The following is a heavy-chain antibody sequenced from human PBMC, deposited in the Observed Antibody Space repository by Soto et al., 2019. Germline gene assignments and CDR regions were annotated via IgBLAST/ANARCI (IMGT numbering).Heavy chain of an antibody. CDR3: ARLYETTGYYDEGWFDP. Sequence: PSVTKSLTWTVAGGNIITGGYYWSWKHQHPGKGLEWIGHIYYSGSTYHNPSLKSRLIISVDTSKNQFSLKLSSVTAADTAVYYCARLYETTGYYDEGWFDPWGQGTLVTVSS. J-gene: IGHJ5*02. CDR1: GGNIITGGYY. V-gene: IGHV4-31*02. CDR2: IYYSGST. D-gene: IGHD3-22*01.